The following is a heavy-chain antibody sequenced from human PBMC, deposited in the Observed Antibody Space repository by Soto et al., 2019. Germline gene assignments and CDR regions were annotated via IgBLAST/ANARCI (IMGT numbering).Heavy chain of an antibody. V-gene: IGHV3-7*05. D-gene: IGHD6-13*01. Sequence: EVQLVESGGGLVQPGGSLRLSCAASGFTFSNYCMSWVRQAPGKGLEWVANIKQDGSEKHYVDSVKGRFTISRDNAKNSLYLEMNSLRVEDTAVFYCARDIRPSWYSSSWTPNYYYGFDVWGQGTTVTVSS. CDR3: ARDIRPSWYSSSWTPNYYYGFDV. J-gene: IGHJ6*02. CDR2: IKQDGSEK. CDR1: GFTFSNYC.